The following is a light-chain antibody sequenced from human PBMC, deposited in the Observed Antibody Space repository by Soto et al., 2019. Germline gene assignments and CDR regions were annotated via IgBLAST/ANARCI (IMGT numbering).Light chain of an antibody. CDR3: QSYDSSTVV. J-gene: IGLJ2*01. CDR2: GVS. Sequence: QSVLTQPASVSGSPGQSITISCSGTRSDIGSYNYVAWYQQFPGKTPKILIYGVSNRPSGVSSRFSGSKSGNTASLTISGLQAEDEADYYCQSYDSSTVVFGGGTKLTVL. V-gene: IGLV2-14*01. CDR1: RSDIGSYNY.